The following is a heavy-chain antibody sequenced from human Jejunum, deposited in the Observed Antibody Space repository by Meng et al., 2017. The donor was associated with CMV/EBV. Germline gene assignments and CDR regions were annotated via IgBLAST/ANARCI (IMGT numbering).Heavy chain of an antibody. Sequence: CAASGFAFSIRAMYWVRQAPGKGLEWVSAITGGGDSYYADSVKGRFTISRDNSENTVSLQMDSLRVDDTAVYYCAKVGNSWDFDYWGQGTLVTVSS. J-gene: IGHJ4*02. CDR1: GFAFSIRA. V-gene: IGHV3-23*01. D-gene: IGHD2/OR15-2a*01. CDR3: AKVGNSWDFDY. CDR2: ITGGGDS.